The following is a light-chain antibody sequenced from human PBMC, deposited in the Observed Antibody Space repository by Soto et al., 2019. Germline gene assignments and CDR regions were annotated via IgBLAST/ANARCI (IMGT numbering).Light chain of an antibody. CDR3: HQYDTIVQT. V-gene: IGKV3-20*01. Sequence: EIVLTQSPGTLSLSPGERATLSCRASQSVTSTHLAWYQQKPGQAPRLLIYDASTRATGIPDRFSGSGSGTDFTLTISRLEPEDFAVYYCHQYDTIVQTFGQGTKVDIX. CDR2: DAS. CDR1: QSVTSTH. J-gene: IGKJ1*01.